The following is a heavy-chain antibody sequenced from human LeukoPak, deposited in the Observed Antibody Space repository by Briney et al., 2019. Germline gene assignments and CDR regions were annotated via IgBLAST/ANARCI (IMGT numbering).Heavy chain of an antibody. Sequence: SQTMSLTCTVSGGSLSSGGYNWGWIRQHPGRGLEGVGYIYYSGSTYDNPSLKSRVTISVDTSKNQFSLKLSSVTPADTAVYYCASTPRDSSVYYWDWGQGTLVTVSS. CDR3: ASTPRDSSVYYWD. CDR2: IYYSGST. J-gene: IGHJ4*02. D-gene: IGHD3-22*01. V-gene: IGHV4-31*03. CDR1: GGSLSSGGYN.